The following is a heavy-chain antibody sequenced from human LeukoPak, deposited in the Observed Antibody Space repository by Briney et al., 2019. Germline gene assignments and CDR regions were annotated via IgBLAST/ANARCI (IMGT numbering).Heavy chain of an antibody. CDR2: IGNNGGYI. J-gene: IGHJ1*01. CDR1: GFIFRNYA. D-gene: IGHD3-22*01. Sequence: GGSLRLSCAASGFIFRNYAMSWVRQAPGKGPEWVSAIGNNGGYIYYADSVKGRFTISRDNAKNTLSLQMNSLRAEDTGVYYCARAPSEIGGYYPEYFRHWGQGTLVTVSS. V-gene: IGHV3-21*01. CDR3: ARAPSEIGGYYPEYFRH.